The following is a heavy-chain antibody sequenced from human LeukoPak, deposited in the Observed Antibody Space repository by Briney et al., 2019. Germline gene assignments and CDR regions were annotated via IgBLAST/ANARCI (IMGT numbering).Heavy chain of an antibody. CDR1: GFTFSSYS. CDR3: AKEIEWFGELTSFDY. J-gene: IGHJ4*02. CDR2: ISSSSSYI. Sequence: PGGSLRLSCAASGFTFSSYSMNWVRQAPGKGLEWVSSISSSSSYIYYADSVKGRFTISRDNAKNSLYLQMNSLRAEDTAVYYCAKEIEWFGELTSFDYWGQGTLVTVSS. D-gene: IGHD3-10*01. V-gene: IGHV3-21*01.